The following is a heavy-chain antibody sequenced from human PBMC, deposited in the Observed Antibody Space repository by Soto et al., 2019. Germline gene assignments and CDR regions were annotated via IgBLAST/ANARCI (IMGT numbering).Heavy chain of an antibody. D-gene: IGHD3-22*01. CDR3: ARELYDNGPSGLDV. J-gene: IGHJ6*02. Sequence: ASLKGACKASGYTFTDAYIHWVRQAPGKGLEWMGWISPSSGATQYAQKFQGWVTVTRDTSTSTVYLDVSRLKSDGSAVYYCARELYDNGPSGLDVWGQGTTVTVSS. CDR2: ISPSSGAT. V-gene: IGHV1-2*04. CDR1: GYTFTDAY.